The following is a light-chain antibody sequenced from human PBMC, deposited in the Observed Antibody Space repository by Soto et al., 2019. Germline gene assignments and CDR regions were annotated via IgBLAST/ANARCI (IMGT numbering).Light chain of an antibody. CDR1: TSNIVRSP. CDR3: AGWDDSLNGQWV. J-gene: IGLJ3*02. Sequence: QSVLTQPPSASWTPGQRVTISCFWSTSNIVRSPVNWYQHRPGTAPKLLIYSDDRRPSGVPDRFTGSKSGTSASLAISGLQSEDEADYYCAGWDDSLNGQWVFGRGTQLTVL. V-gene: IGLV1-44*01. CDR2: SDD.